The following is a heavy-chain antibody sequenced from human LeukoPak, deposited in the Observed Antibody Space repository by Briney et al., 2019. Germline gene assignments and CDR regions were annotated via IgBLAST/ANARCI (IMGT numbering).Heavy chain of an antibody. V-gene: IGHV4-39*07. J-gene: IGHJ1*01. D-gene: IGHD3-16*01. Sequence: SETLSLTCTVSGGSISSSSYYWGCIRLPPGKGLECIGSIYYSGSTNYNPSLKSRVTISVDTSKNQFSLKLSSVTAADTAVYYCMTYTVLGTRILEHFHHWGQGTLVTVSS. CDR2: IYYSGST. CDR1: GGSISSSSYY. CDR3: MTYTVLGTRILEHFHH.